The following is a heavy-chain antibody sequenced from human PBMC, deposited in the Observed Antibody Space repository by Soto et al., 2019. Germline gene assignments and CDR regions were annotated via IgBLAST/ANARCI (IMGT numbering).Heavy chain of an antibody. Sequence: QVQLQESGPGLVKPSQTLSLTCTVSGGSISSGGYYWSWIRQHPGKGLEWIGYIYYSGSTYYNPSLKRRVTISVDTSKNQFSLKLSSVTAADTAVYYCARDRFSGYCSGGSCYPNWFDPWGQGTLVTVSS. V-gene: IGHV4-31*03. CDR2: IYYSGST. J-gene: IGHJ5*02. CDR3: ARDRFSGYCSGGSCYPNWFDP. D-gene: IGHD2-15*01. CDR1: GGSISSGGYY.